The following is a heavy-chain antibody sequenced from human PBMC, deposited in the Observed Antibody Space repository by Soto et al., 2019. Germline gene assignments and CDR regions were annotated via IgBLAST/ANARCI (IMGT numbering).Heavy chain of an antibody. J-gene: IGHJ6*02. CDR3: ATVGYCTNGVCPKNYYYYGMDV. CDR1: GGSFSGYY. D-gene: IGHD2-8*01. Sequence: PSETLSLTCAVYGGSFSGYYWSWIRQPPGKGLEWIGEINHSGSTNYNPSLKSRVTISVDTSKNQFSLKLSSVTAADTAVYYCATVGYCTNGVCPKNYYYYGMDVWGQGTTVTAP. V-gene: IGHV4-34*01. CDR2: INHSGST.